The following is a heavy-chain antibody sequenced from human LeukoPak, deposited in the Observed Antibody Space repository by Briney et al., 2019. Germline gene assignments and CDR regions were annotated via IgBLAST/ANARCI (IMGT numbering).Heavy chain of an antibody. Sequence: PGGSLRLSCAASGFTFSAYDMHWVRQAPGKGLEWVAAISDDGRKKHHADSVKGRFTISRDNSRNTLLLQMDSLRGDDTALYYCVPGETGYSSSWFLGYWGQGTLVTVSS. CDR2: ISDDGRKK. V-gene: IGHV3-30*03. D-gene: IGHD6-13*01. J-gene: IGHJ4*02. CDR3: VPGETGYSSSWFLGY. CDR1: GFTFSAYD.